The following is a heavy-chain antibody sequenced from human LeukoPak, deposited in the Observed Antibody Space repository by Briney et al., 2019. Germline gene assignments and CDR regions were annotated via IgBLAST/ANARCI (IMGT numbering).Heavy chain of an antibody. J-gene: IGHJ6*02. Sequence: GGSLRLSCAASGLTVSSNYMSWVRQAPGKGLEGVSVIYSGGITDYADSVKGRCTISRHNSKNTLYLQMNNLRAEDTAVYYCASVPVPPTFGNAWGVRGQGTTVTGSS. V-gene: IGHV3-53*04. D-gene: IGHD3-16*01. CDR1: GLTVSSNY. CDR2: IYSGGIT. CDR3: ASVPVPPTFGNAWGV.